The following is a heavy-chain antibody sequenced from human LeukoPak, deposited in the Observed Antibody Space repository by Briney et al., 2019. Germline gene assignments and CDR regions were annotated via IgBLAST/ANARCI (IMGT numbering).Heavy chain of an antibody. V-gene: IGHV4-30-4*08. Sequence: PSQTLSLTCTVSGGSISSGDYYWSWIRQPPGKGLEWIEYIYYSGSTYYNPSLKSRVTISVDTSKNQFSLKLSSVTAADTAVYYCARDSRAGTIFGAGIFTAFDIWGQGTMVTVSS. CDR3: ARDSRAGTIFGAGIFTAFDI. CDR1: GGSISSGDYY. CDR2: IYYSGST. J-gene: IGHJ3*02. D-gene: IGHD3-3*01.